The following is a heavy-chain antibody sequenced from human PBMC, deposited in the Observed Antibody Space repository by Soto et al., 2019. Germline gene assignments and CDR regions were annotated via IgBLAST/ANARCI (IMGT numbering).Heavy chain of an antibody. CDR3: ARAFYDVLTGYYVRYFDH. V-gene: IGHV4-30-4*01. J-gene: IGHJ4*02. CDR1: GGSISSGDYY. CDR2: IFYRGTT. Sequence: PSETLSLTCTVSGGSISSGDYYWSWVRQPPGKGLEWIGYIFYRGTTYYNASLKSRLSMSVDTSKNQFSLKLTSVTAADTARYFCARAFYDVLTGYYVRYFDHWGQGSLVTVSS. D-gene: IGHD3-9*01.